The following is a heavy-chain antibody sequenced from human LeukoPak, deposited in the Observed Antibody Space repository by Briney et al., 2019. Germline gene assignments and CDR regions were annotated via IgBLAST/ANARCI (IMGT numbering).Heavy chain of an antibody. J-gene: IGHJ4*02. V-gene: IGHV4-34*01. Sequence: SEILSLTCAVYVGSFSGYYWSWIRQPPGKGLEWIGQINHSGSTNYNPSLKSRVTISVDTSKNQFSLKLNSVTAADTAVYYCARGDSDFPFDYWGQGTLVTVSS. D-gene: IGHD4-11*01. CDR1: VGSFSGYY. CDR2: INHSGST. CDR3: ARGDSDFPFDY.